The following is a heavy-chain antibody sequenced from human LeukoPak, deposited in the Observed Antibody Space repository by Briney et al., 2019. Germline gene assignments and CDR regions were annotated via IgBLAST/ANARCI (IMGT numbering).Heavy chain of an antibody. Sequence: PGGSLRLSCAASGFTFSSYAMSWVRQAPGKGLEWVSAISGSGGSTYYADSVKGRFTISRDNSKNTLYLQMNSLRAEDTAVYYCALLGCSSTSCHGPIDYWGQGTLVTVSS. CDR2: ISGSGGST. D-gene: IGHD2-2*01. J-gene: IGHJ4*02. CDR1: GFTFSSYA. V-gene: IGHV3-23*01. CDR3: ALLGCSSTSCHGPIDY.